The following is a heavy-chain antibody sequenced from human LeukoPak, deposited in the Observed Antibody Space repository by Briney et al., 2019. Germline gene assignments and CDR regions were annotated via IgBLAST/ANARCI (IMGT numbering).Heavy chain of an antibody. Sequence: ASVKVSCKASGYTLRNSGVTWVRQAPGQGLEWMGCINPYNGNTNYAQMFQGRVTMSTDTSTNTASMELKSLRSDDTAVYFCARVGAAGEFPDAFDIWGQGTLVTVSS. D-gene: IGHD3-16*01. V-gene: IGHV1-18*01. CDR2: INPYNGNT. CDR1: GYTLRNSG. CDR3: ARVGAAGEFPDAFDI. J-gene: IGHJ3*02.